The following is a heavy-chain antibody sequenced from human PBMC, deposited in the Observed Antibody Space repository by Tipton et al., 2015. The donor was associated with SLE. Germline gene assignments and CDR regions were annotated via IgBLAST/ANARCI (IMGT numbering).Heavy chain of an antibody. CDR2: ISNNGRKT. Sequence: SLRLSCAAPGFTVSSNDMSWVRQAPGKGLEWVSGISNNGRKTYYADSVNGRFTISRDNSKNTLYLQMNGLRPEDTALYYCAQVPWGGAIYWGQGPLATVSS. J-gene: IGHJ4*02. CDR1: GFTVSSND. V-gene: IGHV3-23*01. CDR3: AQVPWGGAIY. D-gene: IGHD3-16*01.